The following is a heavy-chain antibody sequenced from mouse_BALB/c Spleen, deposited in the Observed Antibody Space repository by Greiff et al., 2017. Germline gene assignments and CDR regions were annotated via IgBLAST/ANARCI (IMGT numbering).Heavy chain of an antibody. CDR3: ARRGGYYYGSSPYYFDY. CDR1: GFNIKDTY. J-gene: IGHJ2*01. D-gene: IGHD1-1*01. V-gene: IGHV14-3*02. Sequence: VQLQQSGAELVKPGASVKLSCTASGFNIKDTYMHWVKQRPEQGLEWIGRIDPANGNTKYDPKFQGKATITADTSSNTAYLQLSRLTSEDTAVYYCARRGGYYYGSSPYYFDYWGQGTTLTVSS. CDR2: IDPANGNT.